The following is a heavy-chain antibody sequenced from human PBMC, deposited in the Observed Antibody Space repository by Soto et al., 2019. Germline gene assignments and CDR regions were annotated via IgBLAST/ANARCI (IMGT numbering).Heavy chain of an antibody. J-gene: IGHJ6*02. Sequence: GGSLRLSCAASGFTFSSYAMHWVRQAPGKELEWVAVISYDGSNKYYADSVKGRFTISRDNSKNTPYLQMNSLRAEDTAVYYCARDRRVVVAATNYYGMDVWGQGTTVTVSS. CDR1: GFTFSSYA. CDR2: ISYDGSNK. D-gene: IGHD2-15*01. CDR3: ARDRRVVVAATNYYGMDV. V-gene: IGHV3-30-3*01.